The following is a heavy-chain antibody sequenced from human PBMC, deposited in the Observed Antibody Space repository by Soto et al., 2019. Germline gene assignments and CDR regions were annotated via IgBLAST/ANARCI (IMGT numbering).Heavy chain of an antibody. CDR1: GYTFTSYG. CDR3: ARAKGTTVTKTNNDY. CDR2: ISAYNGNT. Sequence: QVQLVQYGAEVKKPGDSVKVSCKASGYTFTSYGISWVRQAPGQGLEWMGWISAYNGNTNYAQKLQGRVTMTTDTSTSTAYMELRSLRSDDTAVYYCARAKGTTVTKTNNDYWGQGTLVTVSS. V-gene: IGHV1-18*04. D-gene: IGHD4-17*01. J-gene: IGHJ4*02.